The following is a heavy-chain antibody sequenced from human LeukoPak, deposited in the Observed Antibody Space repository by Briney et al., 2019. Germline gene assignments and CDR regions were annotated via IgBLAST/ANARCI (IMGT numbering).Heavy chain of an antibody. Sequence: PSETLSLTCAVSGGSISSSNWWSWVRQPPGKGLEWIGEIYHSGSTNYNPSLKSRVTISVDKSKDQFSLKLSSVTAADTAVYYCARVGGYSGYDYSDYWGQGTLVTVSS. CDR2: IYHSGST. V-gene: IGHV4-4*02. J-gene: IGHJ4*02. D-gene: IGHD5-12*01. CDR3: ARVGGYSGYDYSDY. CDR1: GGSISSSNW.